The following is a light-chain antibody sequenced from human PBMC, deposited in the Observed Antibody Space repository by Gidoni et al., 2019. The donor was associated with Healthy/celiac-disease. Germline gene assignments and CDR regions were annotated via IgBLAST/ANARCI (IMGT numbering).Light chain of an antibody. Sequence: SYDLTQPPSVSVSPGQTASITCSGDKLGDKYACWYQQKPCQSPVLVIYQDSKRPSGIPERFSGSNSGNTATLTISGTQAMDEADYYCQAWDSSTVVFGGGTKLTVL. V-gene: IGLV3-1*01. CDR2: QDS. CDR1: KLGDKY. CDR3: QAWDSSTVV. J-gene: IGLJ2*01.